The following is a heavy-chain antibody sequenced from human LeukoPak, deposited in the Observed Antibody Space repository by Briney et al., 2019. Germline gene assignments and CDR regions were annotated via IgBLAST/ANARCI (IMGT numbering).Heavy chain of an antibody. D-gene: IGHD1-26*01. CDR2: INPNSGGT. J-gene: IGHJ3*02. CDR1: GYTFTGYY. V-gene: IGHV1-2*06. Sequence: ASVKVSCKASGYTFTGYYMHWVRQAPGQGLEWMGRINPNSGGTNYAQKFQGRVTMTRDTSISTAYMELSRLRSDDTAVYYCARDYHGSYYYAFDIWGQGTMVTVSS. CDR3: ARDYHGSYYYAFDI.